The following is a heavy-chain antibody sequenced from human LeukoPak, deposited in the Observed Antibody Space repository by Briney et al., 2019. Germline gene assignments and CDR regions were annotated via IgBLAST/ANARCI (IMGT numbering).Heavy chain of an antibody. CDR2: IYYSWST. CDR3: ARGLCSGGSCSLDDAFDI. Sequence: PSETLSLTCAVSGGSISSGGYSWSWIRQPPGKGLEWIGYIYYSWSTYYNPSLKSRVTKSVDTSKNQFSLKLSSVTAADTAVYYCARGLCSGGSCSLDDAFDIWGQGTMVTVSS. V-gene: IGHV4-30-4*07. J-gene: IGHJ3*02. CDR1: GGSISSGGYS. D-gene: IGHD2-15*01.